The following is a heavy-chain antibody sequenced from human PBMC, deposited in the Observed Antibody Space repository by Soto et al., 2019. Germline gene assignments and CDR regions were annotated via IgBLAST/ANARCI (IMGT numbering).Heavy chain of an antibody. D-gene: IGHD2-21*01. CDR2: IYYSGST. CDR1: GGSISSYY. CDR3: ARSLVVIDFDY. J-gene: IGHJ4*02. Sequence: SETLSLTCTVSGGSISSYYWSWIRQPPGKGLEWIGYIYYSGSTIYNPSLKSRVTISVDTSKNQFSLKLSSVTAADTAVYYCARSLVVIDFDYWGQGTLVTVSS. V-gene: IGHV4-59*01.